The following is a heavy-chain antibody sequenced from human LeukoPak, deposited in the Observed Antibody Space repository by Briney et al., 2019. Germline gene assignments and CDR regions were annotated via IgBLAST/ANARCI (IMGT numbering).Heavy chain of an antibody. J-gene: IGHJ4*02. V-gene: IGHV4-59*01. D-gene: IGHD3-22*01. CDR2: IFYSGTT. Sequence: SETLSPTCAVSGGSISHYYWSWIRQSPGKGLEWIGYIFYSGTTDYNPSLKSQVTFSVDTSKNQFSLKLSSVTAADTAVYYCARVSYYPPYYFDFWGQGTLVIVSS. CDR3: ARVSYYPPYYFDF. CDR1: GGSISHYY.